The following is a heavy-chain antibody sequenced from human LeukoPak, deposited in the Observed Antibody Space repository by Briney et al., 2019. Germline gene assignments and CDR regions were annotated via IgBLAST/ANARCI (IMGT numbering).Heavy chain of an antibody. J-gene: IGHJ5*02. CDR2: IYYSGST. D-gene: IGHD5-18*01. CDR1: GGSISSYY. Sequence: SETLSLTCTVSGGSISSYYWSWIRQPPGKGLEWIGYIYYSGSTNYNPSLKSRVTISVDTSKNQFSLKLSSVTAADTAVYYCARVLGDRYSYVENWFDPWGQGTLVTVSS. V-gene: IGHV4-59*01. CDR3: ARVLGDRYSYVENWFDP.